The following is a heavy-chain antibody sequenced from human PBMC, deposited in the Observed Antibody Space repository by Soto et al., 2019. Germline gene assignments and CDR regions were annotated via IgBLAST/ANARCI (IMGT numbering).Heavy chain of an antibody. V-gene: IGHV3-9*01. Sequence: EVQLVESGGGLVQPGRSLRLSCVASGFTFDDYAMHWVRQTPGKGLERVSSIEWNGGSTAYADSVKGRFTISRDNARNSLYLQMNSLRPEDTALYYCVKGRGSYFVYFGLDVWGQGTTVTVSS. D-gene: IGHD1-26*01. CDR2: IEWNGGST. J-gene: IGHJ6*02. CDR1: GFTFDDYA. CDR3: VKGRGSYFVYFGLDV.